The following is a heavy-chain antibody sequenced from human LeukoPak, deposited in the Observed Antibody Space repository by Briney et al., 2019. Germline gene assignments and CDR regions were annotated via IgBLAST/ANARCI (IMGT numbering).Heavy chain of an antibody. Sequence: GGSLRLSCAASGFTFSSYWMSWVRQAPGKGLEWVANIKQDGSEKYYVDSVKGRFTISRDNAKNSLYLQLNSLRAEDTAVYYCVGSGGKLDYWGQGTLVTVSS. CDR3: VGSGGKLDY. D-gene: IGHD2-15*01. CDR2: IKQDGSEK. V-gene: IGHV3-7*01. CDR1: GFTFSSYW. J-gene: IGHJ4*02.